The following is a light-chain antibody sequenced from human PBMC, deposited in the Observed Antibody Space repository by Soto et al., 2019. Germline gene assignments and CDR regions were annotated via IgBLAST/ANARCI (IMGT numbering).Light chain of an antibody. CDR3: QQYNSYPWT. V-gene: IGKV1-5*03. Sequence: DIQMTQSPSTLSASVGDRVTITCRASQSISSWLAWYQQKPGKAPKLLIYKASSLESGVPSRFSGSGSGTEFPLTISSLQPDAFATYYCQQYNSYPWTFGQGTKVEIK. J-gene: IGKJ1*01. CDR2: KAS. CDR1: QSISSW.